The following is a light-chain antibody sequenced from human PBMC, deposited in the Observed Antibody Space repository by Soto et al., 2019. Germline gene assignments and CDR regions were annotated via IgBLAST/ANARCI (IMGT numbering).Light chain of an antibody. CDR1: SSDIGNYDF. CDR2: EVS. V-gene: IGLV2-14*01. Sequence: QSVLTQPASVSGSPGQSITISCTGTSSDIGNYDFVSWYQQVPGTAPKAMIYEVSSRPSGVSNRFSGSKSGNTASLTISGLQAEDEAYHYCSSYTTSTSFILFGGGSQLTVL. J-gene: IGLJ2*01. CDR3: SSYTTSTSFIL.